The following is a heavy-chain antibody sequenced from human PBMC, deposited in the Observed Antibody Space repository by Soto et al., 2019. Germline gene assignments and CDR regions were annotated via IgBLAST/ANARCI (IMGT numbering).Heavy chain of an antibody. Sequence: SATLSLTCTVSGRSISSGDSYWSWIRQPPGKGLEWIGYIYYSGSTYYNPSLKSRVTISVDTSKNQFSLKLSSVTAADTAVYYCARGSYTIFGVVMDVWGQGTTVT. CDR2: IYYSGST. CDR1: GRSISSGDSY. J-gene: IGHJ6*02. D-gene: IGHD3-3*01. CDR3: ARGSYTIFGVVMDV. V-gene: IGHV4-30-4*01.